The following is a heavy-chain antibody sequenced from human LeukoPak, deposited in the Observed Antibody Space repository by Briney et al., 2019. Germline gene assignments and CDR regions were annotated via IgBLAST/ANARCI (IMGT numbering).Heavy chain of an antibody. V-gene: IGHV4-39*02. CDR3: AREGTTVTHFDY. CDR2: VYSSGST. Sequence: PSETLSLTCTVSGGSISSSSYYWTWIRQPPGKGLEWIGTVYSSGSTFYNPSLRSRVTISVDTSKNQFSLNLSSVTAADTAVYYCAREGTTVTHFDYWGQGTLVTVSS. D-gene: IGHD4-11*01. J-gene: IGHJ4*02. CDR1: GGSISSSSYY.